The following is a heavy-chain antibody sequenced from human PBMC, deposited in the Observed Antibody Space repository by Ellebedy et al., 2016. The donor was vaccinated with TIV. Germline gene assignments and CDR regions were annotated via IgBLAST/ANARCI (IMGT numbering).Heavy chain of an antibody. D-gene: IGHD3-22*01. V-gene: IGHV4-61*01. Sequence: SETLSLXXNVSGGSVSSVSDYWGWIRQLPGKGLELIGYILYSGSTNYNPSLKSRVTISLDTSKNQFSLKLSSVIAADTAIYYCARLMFYYESNGYLIPDYWGQGTLVTVSS. CDR1: GGSVSSVSDY. J-gene: IGHJ4*02. CDR3: ARLMFYYESNGYLIPDY. CDR2: ILYSGST.